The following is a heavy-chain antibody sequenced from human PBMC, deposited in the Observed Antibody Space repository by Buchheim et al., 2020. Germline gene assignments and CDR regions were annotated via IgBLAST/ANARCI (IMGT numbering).Heavy chain of an antibody. V-gene: IGHV3-7*01. CDR3: ARHTGFDSGLDV. D-gene: IGHD5-12*01. J-gene: IGHJ6*02. CDR2: IKQDGTEK. CDR1: GFSFNRYW. Sequence: EVQLAVSGGGLVQPGGSLRLSCTGSGFSFNRYWMTWVRQAPGKGLEWVATIKQDGTEKYYVNSMRGRVIASRDNDKNAAFVHISSLADEDTGVYYCARHTGFDSGLDVWGQGT.